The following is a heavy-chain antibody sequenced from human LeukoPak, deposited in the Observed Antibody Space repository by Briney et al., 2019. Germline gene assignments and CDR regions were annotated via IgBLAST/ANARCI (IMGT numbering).Heavy chain of an antibody. Sequence: GSLRLSCAASGFSLSSYAMSWVRQAPGKGLEWVSAISSTDAGTYHADSVRGRFTISRDSSKNTLYLQMNSLRAEDAAVYYCAKAPVTSCRGAYCYPFDSWGQGTLVTVSS. V-gene: IGHV3-23*01. CDR2: ISSTDAGT. CDR3: AKAPVTSCRGAYCYPFDS. J-gene: IGHJ4*02. CDR1: GFSLSSYA. D-gene: IGHD2-21*01.